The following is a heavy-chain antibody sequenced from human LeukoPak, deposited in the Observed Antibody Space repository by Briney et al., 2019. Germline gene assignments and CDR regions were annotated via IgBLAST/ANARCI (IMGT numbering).Heavy chain of an antibody. Sequence: PGGSLRLSCAASGFTFSSYSMNWVRQAPGKGLEWVSSISSSSSYIYYADSVKGRFTISRDNSKNTLYLQMNSLRVEDTAVYYCVKGCSYTSCYTSDYWGQGTLVTVSS. D-gene: IGHD2-2*02. CDR2: ISSSSSYI. V-gene: IGHV3-21*04. CDR1: GFTFSSYS. J-gene: IGHJ4*02. CDR3: VKGCSYTSCYTSDY.